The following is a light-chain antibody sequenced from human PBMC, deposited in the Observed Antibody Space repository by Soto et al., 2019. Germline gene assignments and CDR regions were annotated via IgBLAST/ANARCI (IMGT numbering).Light chain of an antibody. J-gene: IGLJ3*02. CDR2: STD. Sequence: QAVVTQEPSVSVSPGGTVTLTCALSSGSVSAAYYPSWYQQTPGQVPRTLVYSTDTRSSGVPDRFSGSILGNKAALTITGPQADGGSTYSCLLYLGGIPMSGGGTQLPAL. CDR1: SGSVSAAYY. V-gene: IGLV8-61*01. CDR3: LLYLGGIPM.